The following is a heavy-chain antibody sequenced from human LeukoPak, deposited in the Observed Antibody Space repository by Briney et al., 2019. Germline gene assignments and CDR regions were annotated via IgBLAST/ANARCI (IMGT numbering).Heavy chain of an antibody. CDR2: INPDSGVA. CDR1: VYTFTTSF. V-gene: IGHV1-2*02. D-gene: IGHD6-13*01. Sequence: GASVQVSFKSSVYTFTTSFIHWVRQAPGQGLEWKGWINPDSGVAKYAQNFQGRVTITRDTSISTASMEMRSLESDDTAVYYCARDVGSSSTWYEFDYWGQGTLVTVSS. J-gene: IGHJ4*02. CDR3: ARDVGSSSTWYEFDY.